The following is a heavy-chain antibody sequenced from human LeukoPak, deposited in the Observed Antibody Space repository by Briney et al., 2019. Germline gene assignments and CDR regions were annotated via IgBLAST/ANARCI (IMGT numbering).Heavy chain of an antibody. CDR3: AKDLYGSGWYNYFDP. J-gene: IGHJ5*02. Sequence: GGSLRLSCAVSGFSFSSYSMHWVRQAPGKGLEWAAVISSDGSNKYYADSVKGRFTISRDNSKNTLYLQMNSLRTEDTAVYHCAKDLYGSGWYNYFDPWGQGALVTVSS. CDR2: ISSDGSNK. D-gene: IGHD6-19*01. V-gene: IGHV3-30-3*01. CDR1: GFSFSSYS.